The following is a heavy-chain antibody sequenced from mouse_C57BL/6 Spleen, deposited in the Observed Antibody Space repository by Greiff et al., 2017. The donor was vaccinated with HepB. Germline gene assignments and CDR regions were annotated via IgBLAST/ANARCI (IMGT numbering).Heavy chain of an antibody. CDR1: GYTFTSYG. Sequence: QVQLQHSGAELARPGASVKLSCKASGYTFTSYGISWVKQRTGQGLEWIGEIYPRSGNTYYNEKFKGKATLTADKSSSTAYMELRSLTSEDSAVYFCARVSGSHWYFDVWGTGTTVTVSS. D-gene: IGHD1-1*01. J-gene: IGHJ1*03. V-gene: IGHV1-81*01. CDR3: ARVSGSHWYFDV. CDR2: IYPRSGNT.